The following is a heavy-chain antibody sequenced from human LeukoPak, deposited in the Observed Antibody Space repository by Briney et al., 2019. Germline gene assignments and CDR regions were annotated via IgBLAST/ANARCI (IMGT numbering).Heavy chain of an antibody. CDR2: ISYDGSNK. Sequence: PGGSLRLSCAASGFTFSSYGMHWVRQAPGKGLEWVAVISYDGSNKYYADSVKGRFTISRDNSKNTLYLQMISLRAEDTAVYYCAKGYYYGSGSYYTQGIFDYWGQGTLVTVSS. D-gene: IGHD3-10*01. CDR3: AKGYYYGSGSYYTQGIFDY. CDR1: GFTFSSYG. J-gene: IGHJ4*02. V-gene: IGHV3-30*18.